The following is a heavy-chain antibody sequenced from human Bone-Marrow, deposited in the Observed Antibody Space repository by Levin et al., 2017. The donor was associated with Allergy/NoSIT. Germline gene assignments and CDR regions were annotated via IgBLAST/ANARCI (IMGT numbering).Heavy chain of an antibody. Sequence: PGGSLRLSCAASGFTFTSSWMHWVRQVPGKGLVWVSRIHSDGRGPSYAYSVRGRFTISNDSAKNTVYLHMNSLRAADTAVYYCGRDPGSASHDWYFDLWGRGILVTVSS. J-gene: IGHJ2*01. V-gene: IGHV3-74*01. CDR1: GFTFTSSW. CDR3: GRDPGSASHDWYFDL. D-gene: IGHD6-19*01. CDR2: IHSDGRGP.